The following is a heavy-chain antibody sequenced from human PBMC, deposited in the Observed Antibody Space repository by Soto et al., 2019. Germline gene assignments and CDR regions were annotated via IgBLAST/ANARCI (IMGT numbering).Heavy chain of an antibody. Sequence: EVQLLESGGGLVQPGGSLSLSCAASGFTFSSYAMSWVRQAPGKGLEWVSAISGSGGSTYYADSVKGRFTISRDNSKNTLYLQMNSLRAEDTAVYYCAKDTTISGWYGNFDYWGQGTLVTVSS. CDR3: AKDTTISGWYGNFDY. D-gene: IGHD6-19*01. V-gene: IGHV3-23*01. CDR1: GFTFSSYA. J-gene: IGHJ4*02. CDR2: ISGSGGST.